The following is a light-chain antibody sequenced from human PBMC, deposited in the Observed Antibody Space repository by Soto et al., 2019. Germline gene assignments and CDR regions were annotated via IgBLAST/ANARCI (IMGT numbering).Light chain of an antibody. Sequence: QLVLTQPPSASGTPGQRVTISCSGSSSNIGSNYVYWYQQLPGTAPKLLIYRNNQRPSGVPDRFSGSKSGTSASLAISGLRSEDEADYYCAAWDDSLSDNYVFGTGTKLTVL. CDR2: RNN. CDR1: SSNIGSNY. CDR3: AAWDDSLSDNYV. V-gene: IGLV1-47*01. J-gene: IGLJ1*01.